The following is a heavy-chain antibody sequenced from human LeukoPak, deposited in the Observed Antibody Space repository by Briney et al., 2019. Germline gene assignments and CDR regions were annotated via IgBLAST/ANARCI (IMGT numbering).Heavy chain of an antibody. CDR1: GGSISSSSYY. CDR2: INYSGST. CDR3: ARRAVVVPAAFDY. Sequence: SETLSLTCTVSGGSISSSSYYWGWIRQPPGKGLEWIGSINYSGSTYYNPSLKSRVTISVDTSKNQFSLKLSSVTAADTAVYYCARRAVVVPAAFDYWGQGTLVTVSS. J-gene: IGHJ4*02. V-gene: IGHV4-39*01. D-gene: IGHD2-2*01.